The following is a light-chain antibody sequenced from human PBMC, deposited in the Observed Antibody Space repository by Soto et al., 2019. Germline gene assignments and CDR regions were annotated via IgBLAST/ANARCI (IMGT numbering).Light chain of an antibody. CDR3: QHYNSYSEA. V-gene: IGKV1-5*03. CDR1: QTISSW. J-gene: IGKJ1*01. CDR2: KAS. Sequence: NQMTQSPSTLSAAVGDRVTITCRVSQTISSWLAWYQQKPGKAPKLLIYKASTLKSGVPSRFSGSGSGTEFTLTISSLQPDDFATYYCQHYNSYSEAFGQGTKVDNK.